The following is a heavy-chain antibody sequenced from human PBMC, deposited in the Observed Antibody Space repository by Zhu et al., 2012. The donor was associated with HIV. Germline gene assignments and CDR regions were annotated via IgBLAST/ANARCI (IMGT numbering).Heavy chain of an antibody. CDR2: IYHSGNT. D-gene: IGHD3-10*01. Sequence: QVQLQESGPGLVKPSETLSLTCVVSGYSISSGYYWGWIRQPPGKGLEWIGSIYHSGNTFYNPSLKSRVTLSVDTSKNQISLRLSSVTAADTAMYYCAGDRTPYGSGSEYWGQGTLVTVSS. CDR1: GYSISSGYY. V-gene: IGHV4-38-2*02. CDR3: AGDRTPYGSGSEY. J-gene: IGHJ4*02.